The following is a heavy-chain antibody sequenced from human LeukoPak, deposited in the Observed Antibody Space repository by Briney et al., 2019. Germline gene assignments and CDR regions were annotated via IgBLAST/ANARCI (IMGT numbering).Heavy chain of an antibody. D-gene: IGHD2-21*02. CDR1: GFTFSSYA. V-gene: IGHV3-23*01. J-gene: IGHJ4*02. CDR3: AKGVVEYCGGDCSLDAFDI. Sequence: GGSLRLSCAASGFTFSSYAMSWVRQAPGKGLEWVSAISGSDGSTYYADSVKGRFTISRDNSKNTLYLQMNSLRAEDTAVYYCAKGVVEYCGGDCSLDAFDIWGQGTLVTVSS. CDR2: ISGSDGST.